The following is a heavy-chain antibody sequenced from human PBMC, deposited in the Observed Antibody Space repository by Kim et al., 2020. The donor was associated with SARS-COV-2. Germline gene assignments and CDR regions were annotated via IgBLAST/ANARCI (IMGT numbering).Heavy chain of an antibody. Sequence: INYNPTLKTRVTISVDTSKNQSSLKLSSLTAADTAVYYCAGNSSSWNIDYWGQGTLVTVSS. J-gene: IGHJ4*02. V-gene: IGHV4-34*01. D-gene: IGHD6-13*01. CDR3: AGNSSSWNIDY. CDR2: I.